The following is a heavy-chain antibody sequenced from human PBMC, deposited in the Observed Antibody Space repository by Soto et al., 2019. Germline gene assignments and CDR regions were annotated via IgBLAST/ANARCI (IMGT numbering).Heavy chain of an antibody. J-gene: IGHJ4*02. CDR2: ISGSGGST. CDR3: ARFYGILTGSKTHFDY. Sequence: PGGSLRLSCAASGFTFSSYAMSWVRQAPGKGLEWVSAISGSGGSTYYADSVKGRFTISRDNSKNTLYLQMNSLRAEDTAVYYCARFYGILTGSKTHFDYWGQGTLVTVSS. CDR1: GFTFSSYA. D-gene: IGHD3-9*01. V-gene: IGHV3-23*01.